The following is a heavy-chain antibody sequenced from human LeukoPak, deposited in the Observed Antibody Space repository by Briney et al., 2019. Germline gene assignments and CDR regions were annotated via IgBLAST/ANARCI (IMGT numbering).Heavy chain of an antibody. D-gene: IGHD6-19*01. Sequence: GTSVKVSCKASGFTFTSSAMQWVRQARGQRLEWIGWIVVGSGNTNYAQKFQERVTITRDMSTSTAYMELSSLRSEDTAVYYCAVVSNREGSSGLYNWFDPWGQGTLATVSS. CDR1: GFTFTSSA. J-gene: IGHJ5*02. V-gene: IGHV1-58*02. CDR3: AVVSNREGSSGLYNWFDP. CDR2: IVVGSGNT.